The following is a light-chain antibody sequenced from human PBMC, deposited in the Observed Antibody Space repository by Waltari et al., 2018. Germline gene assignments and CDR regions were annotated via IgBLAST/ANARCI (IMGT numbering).Light chain of an antibody. J-gene: IGLJ3*02. CDR2: SNN. CDR3: ATWDDSLNGVV. CDR1: RSNIGPNT. Sequence: QSVLTQPPSASGTPGQGVTISCSGSRSNIGPNTVNWYQQLPGTAPKVLIYSNNRRPSGVPDRFAGSKSGTPASLAVSGLQSEDEGDYYCATWDDSLNGVVFGGGTKLTVL. V-gene: IGLV1-44*01.